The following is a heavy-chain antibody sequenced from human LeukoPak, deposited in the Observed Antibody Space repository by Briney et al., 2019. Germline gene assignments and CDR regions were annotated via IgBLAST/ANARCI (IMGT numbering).Heavy chain of an antibody. Sequence: ASVKVSCKASGYTFTSYAMNWVRQAPGQGLEWMGWINTSTGNPTYAQGFTGRFVFSLDTSVSTAYLQISSLKAEDTAVYYCARGVTGSGWFANFDYWGQGTLVTVSS. CDR1: GYTFTSYA. CDR3: ARGVTGSGWFANFDY. CDR2: INTSTGNP. J-gene: IGHJ4*02. V-gene: IGHV7-4-1*02. D-gene: IGHD6-19*01.